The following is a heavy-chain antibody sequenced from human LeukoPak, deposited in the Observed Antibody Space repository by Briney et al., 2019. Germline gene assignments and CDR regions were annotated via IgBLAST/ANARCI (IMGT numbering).Heavy chain of an antibody. J-gene: IGHJ5*02. Sequence: ASVKVSCKASGYTFSGLYLHWVRQAPGQGLGWMGWINPNSGRTNYAQKFQGRVTMTRDTSISTAYMELSRLRSDDTAVYYCAREYSSSDVWFDPWGQGTLVTVSS. V-gene: IGHV1-2*02. CDR1: GYTFSGLY. CDR3: AREYSSSDVWFDP. CDR2: INPNSGRT. D-gene: IGHD3-22*01.